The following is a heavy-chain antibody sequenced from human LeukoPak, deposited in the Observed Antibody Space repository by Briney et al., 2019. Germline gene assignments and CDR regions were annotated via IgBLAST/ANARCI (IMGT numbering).Heavy chain of an antibody. CDR1: GFTFSSFE. J-gene: IGHJ4*02. Sequence: GGSLRLSCAASGFTFSSFEMKWVRQAPGKGLEWVSYISSGGSTIYYADSVKGRFTISRDNSKNTLYLQMNSLRAEDTAVYYCAKVMVQLWSDLGLYYFDYWGQGTLVTVSS. D-gene: IGHD5-18*01. CDR2: ISSGGSTI. V-gene: IGHV3-48*03. CDR3: AKVMVQLWSDLGLYYFDY.